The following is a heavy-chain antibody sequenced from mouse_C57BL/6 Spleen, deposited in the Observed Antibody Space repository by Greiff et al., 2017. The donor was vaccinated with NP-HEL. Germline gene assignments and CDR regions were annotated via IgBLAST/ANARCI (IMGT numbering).Heavy chain of an antibody. CDR1: GYTFTSYG. V-gene: IGHV1-81*01. J-gene: IGHJ1*03. Sequence: VQLQQSGAELARPGASVKLSCKASGYTFTSYGISWVKQRTGQGLEWIGEIYPRSGNTYYNEKFKGKATLTADKSSSTAYMELRSLTSEDSAVYFCARYYGNYDWYFDVWGTGTTVTVSS. CDR3: ARYYGNYDWYFDV. D-gene: IGHD2-1*01. CDR2: IYPRSGNT.